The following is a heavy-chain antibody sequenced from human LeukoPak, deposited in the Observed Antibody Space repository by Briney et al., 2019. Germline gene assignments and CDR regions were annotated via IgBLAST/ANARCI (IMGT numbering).Heavy chain of an antibody. CDR2: IYYSGST. CDR3: ARVEFWSGYRSFDY. J-gene: IGHJ4*02. CDR1: GGSISSGGYY. V-gene: IGHV4-31*03. Sequence: SETLSLTCTVSGGSISSGGYYWSWIRQHPGKGLEWIGCIYYSGSTYYNPSLKSRVTISVDTSKNQFSLKLSSVTAADTAVYYCARVEFWSGYRSFDYWGQGTLVTVSS. D-gene: IGHD3-3*01.